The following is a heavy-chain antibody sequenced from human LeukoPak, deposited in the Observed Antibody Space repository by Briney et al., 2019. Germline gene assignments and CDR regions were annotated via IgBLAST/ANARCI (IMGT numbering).Heavy chain of an antibody. Sequence: RSLRLSCAASGFTFSSYGMHWVRQAPGKGREWVAVISYDGSNKYYADSVKGRFTISRDNSKNTLYLQMNSLRAEDTAVYYCAKGVAGTPYYYYGMDVWGQGTTVTVSS. CDR2: ISYDGSNK. CDR3: AKGVAGTPYYYYGMDV. V-gene: IGHV3-30*18. CDR1: GFTFSSYG. J-gene: IGHJ6*02. D-gene: IGHD6-19*01.